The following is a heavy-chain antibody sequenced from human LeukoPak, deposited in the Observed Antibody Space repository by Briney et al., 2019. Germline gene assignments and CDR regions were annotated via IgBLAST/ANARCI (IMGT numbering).Heavy chain of an antibody. CDR3: ARADYGDYGYYYYMDV. CDR1: GGSISSGSYY. J-gene: IGHJ6*03. CDR2: IYTSGST. D-gene: IGHD4-17*01. Sequence: SETLSLTCTVSGGSISSGSYYWSWIRQPAGKGLEWIGRIYTSGSTNYNPSLKSRVTISVDTSKNQFSLKLSSVTAADTAVYYCARADYGDYGYYYYMDVWGKGTTVTVSS. V-gene: IGHV4-61*02.